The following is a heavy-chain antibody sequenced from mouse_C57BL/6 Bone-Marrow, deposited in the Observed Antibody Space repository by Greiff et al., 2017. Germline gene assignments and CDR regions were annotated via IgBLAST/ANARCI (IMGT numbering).Heavy chain of an antibody. D-gene: IGHD3-1*01. CDR1: GFTFSDYG. CDR3: ARTGWGAY. Sequence: EVMLVESGGGLVKPGGSLKLSCAASGFTFSDYGMHWVRQAPEKGLEWVAYISSGSSTIYYADTVKGRFTISRDNAKNTLFLQMTSLRAEDTAMXYCARTGWGAYWGQGTLVTVSA. V-gene: IGHV5-17*01. J-gene: IGHJ3*01. CDR2: ISSGSSTI.